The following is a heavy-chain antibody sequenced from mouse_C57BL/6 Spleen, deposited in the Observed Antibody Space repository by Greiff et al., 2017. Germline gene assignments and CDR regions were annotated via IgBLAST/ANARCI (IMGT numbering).Heavy chain of an antibody. J-gene: IGHJ1*03. CDR2: ISDGGSYT. V-gene: IGHV5-4*01. CDR1: GFTFSSYA. CDR3: ARGGYGYDSDWYFDV. Sequence: EVQVVESGGGLVKPGGSLKLSCAASGFTFSSYAMSWVRQTPEKRLEWVATISDGGSYTYYPDNVKGRFTISRDNAKNNLYLQMSHLKSEDTAMYYCARGGYGYDSDWYFDVWGTGTTVTVSS. D-gene: IGHD2-2*01.